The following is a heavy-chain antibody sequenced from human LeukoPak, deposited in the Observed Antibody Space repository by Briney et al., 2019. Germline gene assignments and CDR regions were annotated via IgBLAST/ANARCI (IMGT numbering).Heavy chain of an antibody. CDR3: ARDDPALEV. V-gene: IGHV4-30-2*01. CDR2: IYHSGST. J-gene: IGHJ6*04. Sequence: PSQTLSLTCTVSGGSISSGGCYWSWIRQPPGKGLEWIGYIYHSGSTYYNPSLKSRVTISVDRSKNQFSLKLSSVTAADTAVYYCARDDPALEVWGKGTTVTVSS. CDR1: GGSISSGGCY.